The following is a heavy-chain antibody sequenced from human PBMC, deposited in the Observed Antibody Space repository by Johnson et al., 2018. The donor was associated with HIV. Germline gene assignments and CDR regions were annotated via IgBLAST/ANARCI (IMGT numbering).Heavy chain of an antibody. V-gene: IGHV3-11*01. J-gene: IGHJ3*02. CDR3: TTAGGRDTIFGVANDAFNI. D-gene: IGHD3-3*01. Sequence: QMLLVESGGGLVKPGGSLRLSCAAYGFTFSDYYMSWIRQAPGKGLEWVSYISSSGSTIYYADSVKGRFTISRDDSKNTLYLQMNSLKTEDTAVYYCTTAGGRDTIFGVANDAFNIWGQGTMVTVSS. CDR1: GFTFSDYY. CDR2: ISSSGSTI.